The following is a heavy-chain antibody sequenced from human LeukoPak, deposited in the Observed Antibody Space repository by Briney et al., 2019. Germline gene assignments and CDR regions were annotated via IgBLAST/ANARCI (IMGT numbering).Heavy chain of an antibody. J-gene: IGHJ4*02. CDR1: GFAFSFYC. CDR3: ARSLWPEDY. CDR2: INQDGNSQ. Sequence: GGSLRLSREASGFAFSFYCASWVRQAPGKGLEWVANINQDGNSQNYVDSVRGRFTISKDNAKNSVYLQMNSLRAEDTAVYYCARSLWPEDYWGQGILVTVSS. V-gene: IGHV3-7*01. D-gene: IGHD2-21*01.